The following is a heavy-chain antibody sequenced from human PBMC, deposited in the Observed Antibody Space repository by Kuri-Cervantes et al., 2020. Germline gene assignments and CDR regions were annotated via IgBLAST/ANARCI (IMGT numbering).Heavy chain of an antibody. Sequence: GGSLRLSCAASGFTFSSYSMNWVRQAPGKGLEWVSSISSSSSYIYYADSVKGRFTISRDNAKNSLYLQMNSLRAEDTAVYYCARDGLSPAWYYGSGSPYWCWFDPWGQGTLVTVSS. V-gene: IGHV3-21*01. CDR2: ISSSSSYI. J-gene: IGHJ5*02. CDR1: GFTFSSYS. D-gene: IGHD3-10*01. CDR3: ARDGLSPAWYYGSGSPYWCWFDP.